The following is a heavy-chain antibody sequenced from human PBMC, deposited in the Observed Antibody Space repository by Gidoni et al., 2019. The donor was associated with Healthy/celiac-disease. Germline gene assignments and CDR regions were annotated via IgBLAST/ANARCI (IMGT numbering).Heavy chain of an antibody. V-gene: IGHV4-34*01. CDR2: INHSGST. D-gene: IGHD6-6*01. CDR1: GGSFSGYY. CDR3: ARGRRQLPPDY. J-gene: IGHJ4*02. Sequence: QVQLQQWGAGLLKSSETLSLTCAVYGGSFSGYYWSWIRQPPGKGLEWIGEINHSGSTNYNPSLKSRVTISVDTSKNQFSLKLSSVTAADTAVYYCARGRRQLPPDYWGQGTLVTVSS.